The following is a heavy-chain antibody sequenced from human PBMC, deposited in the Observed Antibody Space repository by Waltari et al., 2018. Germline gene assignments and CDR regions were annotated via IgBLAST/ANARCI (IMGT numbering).Heavy chain of an antibody. CDR2: IWYDGSNK. CDR1: GFIFSSYG. V-gene: IGHV3-33*01. Sequence: QVQLVESGGGVVQPGRSLRLSCAASGFIFSSYGMHWVRQAPGKGLGWVAVIWYDGSNKYYADSVKDRFTISRDNSKDTLYLQMNSLRAEDTAVYYCARGPPYYCSGGSCYSKPLDYWGQGTLVTVSS. J-gene: IGHJ4*02. D-gene: IGHD2-15*01. CDR3: ARGPPYYCSGGSCYSKPLDY.